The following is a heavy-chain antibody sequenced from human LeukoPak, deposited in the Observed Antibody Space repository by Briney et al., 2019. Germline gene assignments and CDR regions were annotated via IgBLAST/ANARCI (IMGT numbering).Heavy chain of an antibody. V-gene: IGHV4-59*08. J-gene: IGHJ3*02. CDR1: GGSISSYY. CDR2: FYYSGST. D-gene: IGHD1-7*01. CDR3: ARGDWNYVFSFDI. Sequence: SETLSLTCTVSGGSISSYYWSWIRQPPGKGLEWIGYFYYSGSTNYNPSLKSRVTMSVDTSKNHFSLKLSSVTAADTAVYYCARGDWNYVFSFDIWGQGTMVTVSS.